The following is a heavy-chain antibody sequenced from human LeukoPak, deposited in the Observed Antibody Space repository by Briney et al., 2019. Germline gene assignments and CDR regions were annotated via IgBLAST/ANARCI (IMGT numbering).Heavy chain of an antibody. CDR3: ARDRSYSRGWYDYYGMDV. D-gene: IGHD6-19*01. J-gene: IGHJ6*02. V-gene: IGHV4-4*07. Sequence: SETLSLTCTVSGGSISSYYWSWIRQPAGKGLEWIGRIYTSGSTNYSPSLKSRVTMSVDTSKNQFSLKLSSVTAADTAVYYCARDRSYSRGWYDYYGMDVWGQGTTVTVSS. CDR1: GGSISSYY. CDR2: IYTSGST.